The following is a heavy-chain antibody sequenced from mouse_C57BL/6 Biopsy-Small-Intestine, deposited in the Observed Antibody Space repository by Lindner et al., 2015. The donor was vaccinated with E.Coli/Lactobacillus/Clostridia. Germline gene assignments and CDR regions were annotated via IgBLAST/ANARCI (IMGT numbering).Heavy chain of an antibody. CDR1: GYAFTNYL. CDR2: ILPGSGST. CDR3: ARDYDYDGTMDY. D-gene: IGHD2-4*01. V-gene: IGHV1-9*01. Sequence: VQLQESGAELVRPGTSVKVSCKASGYAFTNYLIEWVKQRPGHGLEWIGEILPGSGSTNYNEKFKGKATSTADTSSNTAYMQLSSLTTEDSAIYYCARDYDYDGTMDYWGQGTTLTVSS. J-gene: IGHJ2*01.